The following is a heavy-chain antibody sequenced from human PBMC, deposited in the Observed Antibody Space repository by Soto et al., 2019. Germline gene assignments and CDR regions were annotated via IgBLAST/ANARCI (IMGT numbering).Heavy chain of an antibody. CDR2: ISYDGSNK. CDR3: ARDSQGTVAVLFDY. J-gene: IGHJ4*02. D-gene: IGHD6-19*01. V-gene: IGHV3-30-3*01. Sequence: PWGSLSLSCSASGFTFIIYAMHWVRQAPGKGLEWVAVISYDGSNKYYADSVKGRFTISRDNSKNTLYLQMNSLRAEDTAVYYCARDSQGTVAVLFDYWGQGNLVTVSS. CDR1: GFTFIIYA.